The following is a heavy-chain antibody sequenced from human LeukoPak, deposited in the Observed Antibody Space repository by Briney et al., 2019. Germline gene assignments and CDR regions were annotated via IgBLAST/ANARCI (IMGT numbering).Heavy chain of an antibody. CDR3: ANDIYSGGSCYHLD. V-gene: IGHV3-23*01. J-gene: IGHJ4*02. CDR1: GFTFSSYA. D-gene: IGHD2-15*01. CDR2: ICGSGGST. Sequence: GGCLRLSCAASGFTFSSYAMSWVRQAPGKGLEWVSAICGSGGSTYYADSVKGRFTISRDNSKHTLYLQMNSLRAEDTAVYYCANDIYSGGSCYHLDWGQGTLVTVSS.